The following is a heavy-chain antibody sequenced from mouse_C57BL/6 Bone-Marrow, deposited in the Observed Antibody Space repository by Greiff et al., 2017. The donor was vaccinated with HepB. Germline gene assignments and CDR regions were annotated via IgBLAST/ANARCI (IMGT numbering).Heavy chain of an antibody. J-gene: IGHJ2*01. D-gene: IGHD1-1*01. CDR2: IRLKSDNYAT. V-gene: IGHV6-3*01. CDR3: TSITTVVAKDYFDY. Sequence: EVKLMESGGGLVQPGGSMKLSCVASGFTFSNYWMNWVRQSPEKGLEWVAQIRLKSDNYATHYAESVKGRFTISRDDSKSSVYLQMNNLRAEDTGIYYCTSITTVVAKDYFDYWGQGTTLTVSS. CDR1: GFTFSNYW.